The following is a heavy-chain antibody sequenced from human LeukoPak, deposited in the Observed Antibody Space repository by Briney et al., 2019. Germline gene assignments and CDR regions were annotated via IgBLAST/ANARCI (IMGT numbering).Heavy chain of an antibody. J-gene: IGHJ4*02. CDR1: VVTFTGYY. Sequence: ASVKVSCKASVVTFTGYYMHWVRQAPGQGLEWMGRINPNSGGTSYAQKFQGRVTMTRDTSISTAYMELSRLRSDDTAVYYCARNYDFWSGYVYWGQGTLVTVSS. CDR2: INPNSGGT. V-gene: IGHV1-2*06. D-gene: IGHD3-3*01. CDR3: ARNYDFWSGYVY.